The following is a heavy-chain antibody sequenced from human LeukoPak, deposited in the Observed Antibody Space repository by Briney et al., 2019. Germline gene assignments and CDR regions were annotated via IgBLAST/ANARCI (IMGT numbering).Heavy chain of an antibody. Sequence: SETLSLTCTVSGGSISSSSYYWSWIRQPPGKGLEWIGEINHSGSTNYNPSLKSRVTISVDTSKKQFSLKLSSVTAADTAVYYCARGPYPNPRAWGQGTLVTVSS. CDR2: INHSGST. V-gene: IGHV4-39*07. CDR1: GGSISSSSYY. D-gene: IGHD1-14*01. CDR3: ARGPYPNPRA. J-gene: IGHJ5*02.